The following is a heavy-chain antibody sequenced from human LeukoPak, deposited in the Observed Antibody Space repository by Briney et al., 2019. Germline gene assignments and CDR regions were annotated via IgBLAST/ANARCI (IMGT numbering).Heavy chain of an antibody. V-gene: IGHV3-9*01. CDR3: AKGQYYYDSSGPSAGWS. D-gene: IGHD3-22*01. Sequence: GGSLRLSCAASGFTFDDYAMHWVRQAPGKGLEWVSGISWNSGSIGYADSVKGRFTISRDNAKNSLYLQMNSLRAEDTALYYCAKGQYYYDSSGPSAGWSWGQGTLVTVSS. CDR2: ISWNSGSI. J-gene: IGHJ5*02. CDR1: GFTFDDYA.